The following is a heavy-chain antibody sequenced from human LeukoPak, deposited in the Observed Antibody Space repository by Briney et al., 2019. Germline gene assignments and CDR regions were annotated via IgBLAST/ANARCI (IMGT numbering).Heavy chain of an antibody. D-gene: IGHD3-10*01. CDR2: ISYDGSNK. CDR1: GFTFSSYA. V-gene: IGHV3-30-3*01. Sequence: GGSLRLSCAASGFTFSSYAMHWVRQAPGKGLEWVAVISYDGSNKYYADSVKGRFTISRDNSKNTLYLQMNSLRAEDTAVYYCAKAARRITMVPGEWGQGTLVTVSS. J-gene: IGHJ4*02. CDR3: AKAARRITMVPGE.